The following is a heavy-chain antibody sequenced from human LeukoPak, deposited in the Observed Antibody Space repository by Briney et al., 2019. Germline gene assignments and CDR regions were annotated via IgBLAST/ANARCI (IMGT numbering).Heavy chain of an antibody. D-gene: IGHD4-17*01. CDR1: GYTFTGYY. CDR3: ARADAIYGDFPGEDFS. J-gene: IGHJ4*02. Sequence: ASVKVSCKASGYTFTGYYMRWVRQAPGQGLEWMGIINPSGGSTSYAQKFQGRVTMTRDTSTSTVYMELSSLRSEDTAVYYCARADAIYGDFPGEDFSWGQGTLVTVSS. V-gene: IGHV1-46*01. CDR2: INPSGGST.